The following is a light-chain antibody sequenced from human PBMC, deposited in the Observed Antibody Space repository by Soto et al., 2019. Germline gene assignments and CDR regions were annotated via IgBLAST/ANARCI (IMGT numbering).Light chain of an antibody. CDR2: DAS. V-gene: IGKV3-11*01. J-gene: IGKJ4*01. CDR3: QQRCNWPWLT. Sequence: EIVLTQSPATLSLSPGERATLSCRASQSVSSYLAWYQQKPGQAPRLLIYDASNRATGIPARFSGSGSGTDFTLTISSLEPEDFAVYYCQQRCNWPWLTFGGGTKEEIK. CDR1: QSVSSY.